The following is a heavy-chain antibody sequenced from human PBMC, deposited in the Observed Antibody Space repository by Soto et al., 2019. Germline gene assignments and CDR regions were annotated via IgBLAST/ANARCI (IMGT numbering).Heavy chain of an antibody. J-gene: IGHJ6*02. V-gene: IGHV3-30*18. CDR2: ISYDGSNK. Sequence: GGSLRLSCAASGLTFSSYGMHWVRQAPGKGLEWVAVISYDGSNKYYADSVKGRFTISRGNSKNTLYLQMNSLRAEDTAVYYCAKDGVVSIGRYYFYGMDVWGQGTTVTVSS. D-gene: IGHD3-3*01. CDR1: GLTFSSYG. CDR3: AKDGVVSIGRYYFYGMDV.